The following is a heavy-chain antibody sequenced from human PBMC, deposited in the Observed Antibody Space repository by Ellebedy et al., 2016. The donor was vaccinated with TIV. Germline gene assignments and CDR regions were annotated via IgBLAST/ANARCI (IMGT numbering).Heavy chain of an antibody. D-gene: IGHD5-12*01. CDR3: AREGYSGHQYIDY. CDR2: IFNGDRT. CDR1: GFSVSNDY. V-gene: IGHV3-53*04. Sequence: GGSLRLSXVASGFSVSNDYMSWVRQAPGKGLEWVSVIFNGDRTYYADSVRGRFTISRHTPKNTLFLQMDSLRPDDTAVYYCAREGYSGHQYIDYWGQGALVSVSS. J-gene: IGHJ4*02.